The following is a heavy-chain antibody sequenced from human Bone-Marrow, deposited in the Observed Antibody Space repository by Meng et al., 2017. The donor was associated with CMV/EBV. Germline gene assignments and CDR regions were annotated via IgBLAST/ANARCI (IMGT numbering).Heavy chain of an antibody. V-gene: IGHV3-48*04. J-gene: IGHJ6*01. CDR3: ARYYYGMDV. CDR1: GFTFSSYS. Sequence: GESLKISCAASGFTFSSYSMNWVRQAPGKGLEWVSYISSSSSTIYYADSVKGRFTISRDNAKNSLSLQMKSLRAEDTAVYYCARYYYGMDVWGQGTTVTGSS. CDR2: ISSSSSTI.